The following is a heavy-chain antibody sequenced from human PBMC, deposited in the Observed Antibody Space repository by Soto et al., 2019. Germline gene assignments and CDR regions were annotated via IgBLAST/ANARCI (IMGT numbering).Heavy chain of an antibody. Sequence: QVQLVESGGGLVEPGGSLRLSCAASGFSFSDYNMNWVRQAPGKGLEWISYIGTSGRDTTYADSVKGRFTISRDSAKNAMYLQMKNLRPEDTAVYYCAGYLGPPFPANERNRAFDYRVQGTLVTVS. CDR3: AGYLGPPFPANERNRAFDY. V-gene: IGHV3-11*05. J-gene: IGHJ4*02. D-gene: IGHD3-16*01. CDR1: GFSFSDYN. CDR2: IGTSGRDT.